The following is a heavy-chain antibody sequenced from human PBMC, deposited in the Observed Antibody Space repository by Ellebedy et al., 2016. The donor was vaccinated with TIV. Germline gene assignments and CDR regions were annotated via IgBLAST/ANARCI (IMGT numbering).Heavy chain of an antibody. V-gene: IGHV1-2*02. CDR3: AKAKVPRLADFDY. CDR2: INPNSGGT. CDR1: GYTFTGYY. Sequence: AASVTVSCKASGYTFTGYYMHWVRQAPGQGVGWMGWINPNSGGTNYAQKFQGRVTMTRDTSISTAYMELRSLRSDDTALYYCAKAKVPRLADFDYWGQGTLVTVSS. J-gene: IGHJ4*02.